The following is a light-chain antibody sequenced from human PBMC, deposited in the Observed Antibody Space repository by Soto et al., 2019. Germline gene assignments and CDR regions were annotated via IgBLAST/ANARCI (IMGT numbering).Light chain of an antibody. J-gene: IGKJ5*01. Sequence: IVMTQSPVSLPVTPGEPASISCRSSQSLLHSNGYNYLDWYLQKPGQSPQLLIYLGSNRASGVPDRFSGSGSGTEFTLKISRVEAEDVGVYYCMQARQTPPTFGQGTRLEIK. CDR1: QSLLHSNGYNY. CDR3: MQARQTPPT. V-gene: IGKV2-28*01. CDR2: LGS.